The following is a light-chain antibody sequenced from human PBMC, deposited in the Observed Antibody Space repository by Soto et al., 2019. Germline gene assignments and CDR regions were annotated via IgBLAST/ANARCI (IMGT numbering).Light chain of an antibody. Sequence: QSVLTQPPSVSGVPGQRVTISCTGSSSNIGAGFDVHWYQQFPGTAPKVLIYGNTNRPSGVPDRFSGSKSGTSASLAITGLQAEDEADYYCQSSDSSLSASVVFGGGTKLTVL. CDR1: SSNIGAGFD. V-gene: IGLV1-40*01. CDR3: QSSDSSLSASVV. CDR2: GNT. J-gene: IGLJ2*01.